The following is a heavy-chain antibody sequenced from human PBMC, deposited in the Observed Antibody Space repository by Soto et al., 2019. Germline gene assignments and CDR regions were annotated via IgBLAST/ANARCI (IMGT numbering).Heavy chain of an antibody. CDR2: IYSGGST. Sequence: EVQLVETGGGLIQPGGSLRLSCAASGFTVSSNYMSWVRQAPGKGLEWVSVIYSGGSTYYADSVKGRFTISRDNSKNSLYLQMNSLRAEDTAVYYCAICGFWLTGYYLNDYYYFCMDVCGQGTTVTVSS. V-gene: IGHV3-53*02. CDR3: AICGFWLTGYYLNDYYYFCMDV. J-gene: IGHJ6*02. D-gene: IGHD3-9*01. CDR1: GFTVSSNY.